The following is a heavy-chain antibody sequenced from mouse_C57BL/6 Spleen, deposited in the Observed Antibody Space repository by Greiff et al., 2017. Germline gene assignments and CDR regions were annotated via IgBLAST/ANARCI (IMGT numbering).Heavy chain of an antibody. CDR2: IYPDSGGT. CDR3: ARGSSNWGGMDY. V-gene: IGHV1-72*01. CDR1: GYTFTSSW. Sequence: VQLQQSGPELVKPGASVKLSCKASGYTFTSSWMHWVKQRPGRGLEWIGRIYPDSGGTKYNAMFKSKDTLTVDKPSSTAYMQLSSRTSEDSAVYFCARGSSNWGGMDYWGQGTTVTVSS. D-gene: IGHD2-5*01. J-gene: IGHJ4*01.